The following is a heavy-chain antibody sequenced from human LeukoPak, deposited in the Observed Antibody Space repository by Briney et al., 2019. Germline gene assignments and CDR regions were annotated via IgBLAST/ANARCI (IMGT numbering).Heavy chain of an antibody. D-gene: IGHD3-10*01. CDR2: ISGSGGYT. Sequence: GGSLRLSCAASGFTFSTYAMSCVRQAPGEGLEWVSAISGSGGYTYYADSVKGRFTISRDNSKNTLYLEMNSLRAEDTAVYYCAKEVYYYGSGSYYSANYIDYWGQGTLVTVSS. CDR1: GFTFSTYA. J-gene: IGHJ4*02. CDR3: AKEVYYYGSGSYYSANYIDY. V-gene: IGHV3-23*01.